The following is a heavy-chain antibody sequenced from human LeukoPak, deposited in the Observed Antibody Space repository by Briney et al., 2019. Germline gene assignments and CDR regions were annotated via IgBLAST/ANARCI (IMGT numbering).Heavy chain of an antibody. CDR1: GFTFSSYG. J-gene: IGHJ4*02. D-gene: IGHD6-19*01. CDR3: AREGSSGWYGDY. Sequence: GGSLRLSCAASGFTFSSYGIHWVRQAPGKGLEWVAVIWYDGSNKYYADSVKGRFTISRDNSKNTLYLQMNSLRAEDTAVYYCAREGSSGWYGDYWGQGTLVTVSS. V-gene: IGHV3-33*01. CDR2: IWYDGSNK.